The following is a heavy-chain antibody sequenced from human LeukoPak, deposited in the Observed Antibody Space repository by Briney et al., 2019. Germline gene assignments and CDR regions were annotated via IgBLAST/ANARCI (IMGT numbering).Heavy chain of an antibody. Sequence: PGGSLRLSCAASGFTVSSTYMSWVRQAPGKGLEWVSVIFSGGTTYYADSVKGRFTISRDNSENTLYLQMKSLRAEDTAVYYCARGDGYNFFGYWGQGTLVTVSS. J-gene: IGHJ4*02. D-gene: IGHD5-24*01. CDR3: ARGDGYNFFGY. CDR1: GFTVSSTY. CDR2: IFSGGTT. V-gene: IGHV3-53*01.